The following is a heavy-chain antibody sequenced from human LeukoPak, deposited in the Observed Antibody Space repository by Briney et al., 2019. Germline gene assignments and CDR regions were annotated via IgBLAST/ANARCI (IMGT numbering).Heavy chain of an antibody. CDR3: ARDRRSCSGGSCYLLDY. D-gene: IGHD2-15*01. CDR1: GYTFHSYW. Sequence: GESLKISCKGSGYTFHSYWIAWVRQMPGKGLEWMGIIYPGDSDTRYSPSFQDQVTISADKSIRTAYLQWSSLRSEDTAVYYCARDRRSCSGGSCYLLDYWGQGTLVTVSS. CDR2: IYPGDSDT. J-gene: IGHJ4*02. V-gene: IGHV5-51*01.